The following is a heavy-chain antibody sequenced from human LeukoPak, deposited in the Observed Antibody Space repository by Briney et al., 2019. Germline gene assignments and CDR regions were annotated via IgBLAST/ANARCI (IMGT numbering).Heavy chain of an antibody. CDR1: GYTLTSYG. Sequence: GASVKVSCKASGYTLTSYGISWVRQAPGQGLEWMGWISAYNGNTNYAQKLQGRVTMTTDTSTSTAYMELRSLRSDDTAVYYCARDLGYDFWSGYYGGDYWGQGTLVTVSS. CDR2: ISAYNGNT. D-gene: IGHD3-3*01. V-gene: IGHV1-18*01. J-gene: IGHJ4*02. CDR3: ARDLGYDFWSGYYGGDY.